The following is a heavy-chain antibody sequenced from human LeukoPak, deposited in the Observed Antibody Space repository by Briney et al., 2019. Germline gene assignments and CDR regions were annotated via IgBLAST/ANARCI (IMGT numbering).Heavy chain of an antibody. CDR3: ARDPGAFPYFFDC. Sequence: GGSLRLPCAASGFTFSNHWMSWVRQAPGKGLEWVASIKPDGSDKYYVDSVKGRFTISRDNSKNTLYLQMNSLRVEDTAVYFCARDPGAFPYFFDCWGQGTLVTVSS. CDR2: IKPDGSDK. D-gene: IGHD4/OR15-4a*01. V-gene: IGHV3-7*03. J-gene: IGHJ4*02. CDR1: GFTFSNHW.